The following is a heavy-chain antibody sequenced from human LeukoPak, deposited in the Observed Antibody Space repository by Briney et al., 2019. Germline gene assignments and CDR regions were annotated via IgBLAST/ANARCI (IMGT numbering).Heavy chain of an antibody. CDR2: MNPNSGNT. Sequence: ASVKVSCKASGYTFTSYDINWVRQATGQGLEWMGWMNPNSGNTGYAQKFQGRVTMTRNTSISTAYMELSSLRSEDTAVYYCATRDTAMVSYDSSGYHSWNWFDPWGQGTLVTVSS. CDR3: ATRDTAMVSYDSSGYHSWNWFDP. V-gene: IGHV1-8*01. J-gene: IGHJ5*02. D-gene: IGHD3-22*01. CDR1: GYTFTSYD.